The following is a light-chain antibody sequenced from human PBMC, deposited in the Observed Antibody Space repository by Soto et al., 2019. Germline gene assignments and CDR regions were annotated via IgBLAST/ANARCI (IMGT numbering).Light chain of an antibody. J-gene: IGKJ1*01. Sequence: EMVWTQSPGTLCLSPGEGATLSCRASQSVSSSYLAWYQQKPGQAPRLLIYGASSRAAGIPDRFSGSGSGTDFTLTISRLEPEDFAVYYCQQYGSSPVAFGQGTKVDIK. V-gene: IGKV3-20*01. CDR3: QQYGSSPVA. CDR2: GAS. CDR1: QSVSSSY.